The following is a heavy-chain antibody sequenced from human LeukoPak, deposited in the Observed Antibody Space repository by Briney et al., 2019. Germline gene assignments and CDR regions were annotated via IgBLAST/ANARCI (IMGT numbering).Heavy chain of an antibody. CDR1: GFVFGDYG. Sequence: GGSLRLSCAASGFVFGDYGMHWVRQAPGKGLEWVTMVRNDGSDKYYADSVKGRFTISRDNSKNTLYLQMNSLRPEDTAVYYCAKHYYGSGSQKYYFDYWGQGTLVTVSP. D-gene: IGHD3-10*01. CDR3: AKHYYGSGSQKYYFDY. V-gene: IGHV3-30*02. J-gene: IGHJ4*02. CDR2: VRNDGSDK.